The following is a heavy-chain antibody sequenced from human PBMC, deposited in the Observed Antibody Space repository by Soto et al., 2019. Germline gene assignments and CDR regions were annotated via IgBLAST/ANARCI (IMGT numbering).Heavy chain of an antibody. CDR1: GFTFTSSA. Sequence: SVKVSCKASGFTFTSSAVQWVRQARGQRLEWIGWIVVGSGNTDYAQKLQERVTITRDMSTSTAYMELSSLRSEDTAVYYCAADKGYSYGYGTYWGQGTLVTVSS. V-gene: IGHV1-58*01. CDR3: AADKGYSYGYGTY. J-gene: IGHJ4*02. D-gene: IGHD5-18*01. CDR2: IVVGSGNT.